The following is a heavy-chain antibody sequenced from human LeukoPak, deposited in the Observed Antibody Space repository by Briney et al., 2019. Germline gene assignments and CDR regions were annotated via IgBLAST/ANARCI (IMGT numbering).Heavy chain of an antibody. Sequence: GESLKISCKGSGYTFSTYWIGWVRQMPGKDLEWMGIIYPGDSDTRYRASFQGHVTISADKSNSTAYLQWSSLEASDTAIYYCARQGTGKVDYWGQGTLVTVSS. J-gene: IGHJ4*02. D-gene: IGHD1-1*01. CDR2: IYPGDSDT. CDR1: GYTFSTYW. CDR3: ARQGTGKVDY. V-gene: IGHV5-51*01.